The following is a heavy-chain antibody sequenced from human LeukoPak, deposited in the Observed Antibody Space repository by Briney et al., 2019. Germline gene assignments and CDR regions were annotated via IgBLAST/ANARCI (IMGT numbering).Heavy chain of an antibody. J-gene: IGHJ6*03. V-gene: IGHV3-11*04. CDR1: GFTFGDYY. CDR3: ARVPGLDYYYYYMDV. D-gene: IGHD6-6*01. Sequence: GGSLRLSCAASGFTFGDYYMSWIRQAPGKGLEWVSYISSSGSTIYYADSVEGRFTISRDNAKNSLYLQMNSLRAEDTAVYYCARVPGLDYYYYYMDVWGKGTTVTVSS. CDR2: ISSSGSTI.